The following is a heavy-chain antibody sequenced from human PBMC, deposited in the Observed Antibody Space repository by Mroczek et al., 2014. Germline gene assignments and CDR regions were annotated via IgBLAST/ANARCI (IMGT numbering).Heavy chain of an antibody. V-gene: IGHV3-30*03. CDR1: GFTFSSYG. CDR2: ISYDGSNK. D-gene: IGHD1-14*01. Sequence: QVQLVQSGGGVVQPGRSLRLSCAASGFTFSSYGMHWVRQAPGKGLEWVAVISYDGSNKYYADSVKGRFTISRDNSKNTLYLQMNSLRAEDTAVYYCACRIFDYWGQGTLVTVSS. J-gene: IGHJ4*02. CDR3: ACRIFDY.